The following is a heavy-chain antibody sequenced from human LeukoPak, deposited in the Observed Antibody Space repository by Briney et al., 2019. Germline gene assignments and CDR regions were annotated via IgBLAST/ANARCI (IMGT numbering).Heavy chain of an antibody. D-gene: IGHD6-13*01. CDR1: GGSISSGGYY. J-gene: IGHJ4*02. V-gene: IGHV4-30-2*01. Sequence: SETLSLTCTVSGGSISSGGYYWSWIRQPPGKGLEWIGYIYHSGSTYYNPSLKSRVTVSVDRSKNQFSLKLSSVTAADTAVYYCARDPTSIAAAEDWGQGTLVTVSS. CDR2: IYHSGST. CDR3: ARDPTSIAAAED.